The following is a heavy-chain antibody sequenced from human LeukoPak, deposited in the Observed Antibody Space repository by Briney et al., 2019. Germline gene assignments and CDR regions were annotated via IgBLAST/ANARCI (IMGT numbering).Heavy chain of an antibody. CDR2: IKQDVSEK. J-gene: IGHJ3*02. CDR1: GFTFSSYW. CDR3: ATRYCSSTSCYEDAFDI. V-gene: IGHV3-7*01. Sequence: GGSLRLSCAASGFTFSSYWMSWVRQAPGKGLECVANIKQDVSEKYYVDSVKGRFTISRDNAKNSLYLQMNSLRAEDTAVYYCATRYCSSTSCYEDAFDIWGQGTMVTVSS. D-gene: IGHD2-2*01.